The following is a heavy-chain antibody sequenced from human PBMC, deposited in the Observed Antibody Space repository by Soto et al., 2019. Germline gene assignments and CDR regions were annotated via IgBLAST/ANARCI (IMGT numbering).Heavy chain of an antibody. CDR2: ISAGSSNI. V-gene: IGHV3-21*01. Sequence: EVELVESGGGLVKPGGSLTLSCAASGFTFRTYYMIWVRQAPGKGLEWVSPISAGSSNIYYAPSVKGRFTISRDNAKNSLYLQINSLRAEDTAVYYCARQYPSSSRHFDHWGQGTLVTVSS. D-gene: IGHD6-6*01. CDR1: GFTFRTYY. J-gene: IGHJ4*02. CDR3: ARQYPSSSRHFDH.